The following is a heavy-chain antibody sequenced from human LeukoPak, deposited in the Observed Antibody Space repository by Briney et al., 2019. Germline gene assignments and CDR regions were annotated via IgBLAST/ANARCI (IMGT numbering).Heavy chain of an antibody. CDR1: GYTFTSYG. CDR2: INPNSGGT. V-gene: IGHV1-2*02. CDR3: ARVVVVVPAASRPGERKFDP. J-gene: IGHJ5*02. D-gene: IGHD2-2*01. Sequence: GASVKVSCKASGYTFTSYGISWVRQAPGQGLEWMGWINPNSGGTNYAQKFQGRVTMTRDTSISTAYMELSRLRSDDTAVYYCARVVVVVPAASRPGERKFDPWGQGTLVTVSS.